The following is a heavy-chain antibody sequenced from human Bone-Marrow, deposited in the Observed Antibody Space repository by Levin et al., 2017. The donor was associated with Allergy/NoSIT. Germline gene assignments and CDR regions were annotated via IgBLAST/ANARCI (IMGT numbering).Heavy chain of an antibody. Sequence: QPGGSLRLSCAASGFTFSSYWMHWVRQAPGKGLACVSAINGDGSSGIYADSARGRFTISRDNARNTLYLQMNSLRADDTALYYCVRGSSAGKGLDYWGQGALVTVSS. CDR1: GFTFSSYW. J-gene: IGHJ4*02. CDR3: VRGSSAGKGLDY. V-gene: IGHV3-74*01. D-gene: IGHD6-19*01. CDR2: INGDGSSG.